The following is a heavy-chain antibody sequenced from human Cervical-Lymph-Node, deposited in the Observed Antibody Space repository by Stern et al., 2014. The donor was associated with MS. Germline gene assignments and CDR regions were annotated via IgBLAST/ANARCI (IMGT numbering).Heavy chain of an antibody. V-gene: IGHV5-51*01. CDR3: ARQPTVTDPFDY. D-gene: IGHD4-17*01. J-gene: IGHJ4*02. CDR1: GYTFTNYW. Sequence: EVQLVESGAEVKKSGASLKISCKGSGYTFTNYWIGWVRQMPGKGLEWMGIIYPGDSDTRYSPSFQGQVTISADKSIKTAYLQWSSLKASDTAMYYCARQPTVTDPFDYWGQGTLVTVSS. CDR2: IYPGDSDT.